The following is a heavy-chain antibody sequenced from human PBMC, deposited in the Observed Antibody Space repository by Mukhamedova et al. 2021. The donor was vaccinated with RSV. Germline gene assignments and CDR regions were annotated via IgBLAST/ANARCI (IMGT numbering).Heavy chain of an antibody. V-gene: IGHV3-13*04. CDR1: D. CDR3: ARDRGYGGGFDY. CDR2: INTAANT. D-gene: IGHD6-25*01. J-gene: IGHJ4*02. Sequence: DFHWVRQVPGQGLEWVSSINTAANTYYADSVKGRFTISRENARNSLYLQMNSLTAGDTAIYYCARDRGYGGGFDYWGRGTLVTVSS.